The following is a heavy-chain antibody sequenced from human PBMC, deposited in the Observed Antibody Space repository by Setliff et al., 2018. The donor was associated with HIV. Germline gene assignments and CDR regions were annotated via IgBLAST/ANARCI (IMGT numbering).Heavy chain of an antibody. J-gene: IGHJ3*02. D-gene: IGHD1-26*01. CDR1: GGSFSSYY. CDR3: AALLGDSGSYGGGAFDI. V-gene: IGHV4-34*01. Sequence: SETLSLTCAVYGGSFSSYYWSWIRQPPGKGLEWIGEINHSGSTNYNPSLKSRVTMSVDTSKNQFSLKLSSVTAADTAVYYCAALLGDSGSYGGGAFDIWVQGTMVTVSS. CDR2: INHSGST.